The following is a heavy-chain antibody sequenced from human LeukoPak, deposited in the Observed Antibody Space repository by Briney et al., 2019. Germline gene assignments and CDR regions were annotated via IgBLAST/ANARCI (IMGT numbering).Heavy chain of an antibody. Sequence: SETLSLTCTVSGGSVSSYYWSWIRQPPGKGLEWIGYIYYSGSTNYNPSLKSRVTISVDTSKSQFSLKLSSVTAADTAVYYCARDFYHYFDYWGQGTLVTVSS. D-gene: IGHD2-2*01. CDR3: ARDFYHYFDY. CDR2: IYYSGST. V-gene: IGHV4-59*02. CDR1: GGSVSSYY. J-gene: IGHJ4*02.